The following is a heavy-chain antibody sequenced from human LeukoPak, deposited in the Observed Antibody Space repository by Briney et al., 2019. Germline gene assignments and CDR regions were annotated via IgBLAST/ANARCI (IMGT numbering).Heavy chain of an antibody. J-gene: IGHJ4*02. V-gene: IGHV3-64*01. CDR3: ASSDGGNSWTAFDY. CDR1: GFTFSSYA. D-gene: IGHD4-23*01. CDR2: ISSNGGST. Sequence: GGSLRLSCAASGFTFSSYAMHWVRQAPGKGLEYVSAISSNGGSTYYANSVKGRFTISRDNSKNTLYLQMGSLRAEDMAVYYCASSDGGNSWTAFDYWGQGTLVTVSS.